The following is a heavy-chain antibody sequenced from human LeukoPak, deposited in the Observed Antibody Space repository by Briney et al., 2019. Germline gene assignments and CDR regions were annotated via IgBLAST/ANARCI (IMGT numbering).Heavy chain of an antibody. D-gene: IGHD5-24*01. Sequence: GGSLRLSCAASGFTFSTYWMTWVRQTPRKGLEWVANIGQDGGEKYFADSVKGRFTISRDNTKNSLYLQMNSLRAEDTAVYYCAQTRDPYDYFASWGQGTLVTVSS. CDR2: IGQDGGEK. CDR3: AQTRDPYDYFAS. J-gene: IGHJ4*02. CDR1: GFTFSTYW. V-gene: IGHV3-7*01.